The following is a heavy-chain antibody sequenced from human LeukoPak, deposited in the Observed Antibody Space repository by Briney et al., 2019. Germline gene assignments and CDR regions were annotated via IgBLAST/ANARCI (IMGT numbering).Heavy chain of an antibody. CDR1: GFSFSSYA. CDR2: ISATHIGGGTT. J-gene: IGHJ4*02. V-gene: IGHV3-23*01. CDR3: AKATPDGLGVLDY. Sequence: PGGSLRLSCVGSGFSFSSYAMSWVRQAPGKGLEWVSGISATHIGGGTTYSADSVKGRFTISRDISKNTLFLLMNSLRAEDTAIYYCAKATPDGLGVLDYWGQGTLVTVSS.